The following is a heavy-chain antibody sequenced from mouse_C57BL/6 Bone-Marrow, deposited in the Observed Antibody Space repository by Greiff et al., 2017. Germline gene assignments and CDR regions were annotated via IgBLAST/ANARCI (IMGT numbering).Heavy chain of an antibody. V-gene: IGHV1-50*01. D-gene: IGHD6-2*01. Sequence: VQLQQPGAELVKPGASVKLSCKASGYTFTSYWMQWVKQRPGQGLEWIGEIDPSDSYTNYNQKFKGKATLTVDTASSTAYMQLSSLTSEDSAVYYCARKRLLYYFDYWGQGTTLTVSS. CDR1: GYTFTSYW. CDR2: IDPSDSYT. J-gene: IGHJ2*01. CDR3: ARKRLLYYFDY.